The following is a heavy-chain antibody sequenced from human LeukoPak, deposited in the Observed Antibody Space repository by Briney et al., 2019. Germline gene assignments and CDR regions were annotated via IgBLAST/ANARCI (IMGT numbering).Heavy chain of an antibody. CDR3: ARSGDYYDSSGYYAFDI. CDR1: GYTFTGYY. J-gene: IGHJ3*02. D-gene: IGHD3-22*01. Sequence: ASVKVSCKASGYTFTGYYMHWVRQAPGQGLEWMGWINPNSGGTNYAQKFQGRVTMTRDTSISTAYMELSSLGSEDMAVYYCARSGDYYDSSGYYAFDIWGQGTMVTVSS. V-gene: IGHV1-2*02. CDR2: INPNSGGT.